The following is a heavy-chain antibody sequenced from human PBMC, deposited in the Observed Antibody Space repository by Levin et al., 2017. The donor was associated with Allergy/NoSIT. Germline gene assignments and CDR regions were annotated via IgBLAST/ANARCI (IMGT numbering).Heavy chain of an antibody. CDR2: ISGSGGST. Sequence: GGSLRLSCAASGFTFSSYAMSWVRQAPGKGLEWVSAISGSGGSTYYADSVKGRFTISRDNSKNTLYLQMNSLRAEDTAVYYCARLWFGEYQPDFDYWGQGTLVTVSS. V-gene: IGHV3-23*01. J-gene: IGHJ4*02. CDR3: ARLWFGEYQPDFDY. D-gene: IGHD3-10*01. CDR1: GFTFSSYA.